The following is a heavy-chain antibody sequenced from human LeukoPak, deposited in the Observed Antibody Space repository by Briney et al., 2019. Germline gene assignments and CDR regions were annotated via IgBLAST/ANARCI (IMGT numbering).Heavy chain of an antibody. Sequence: GGSLRLSCAASGFTFSSYSMNWVRQAPGKGLEWVSYISSSSNTIYYADSVKGRFTISRDNAKNSLYLHMNSLRAEDTAVYYCAGDAAQIVGATDYWGQGTLVTVSS. D-gene: IGHD1-26*01. J-gene: IGHJ4*02. CDR3: AGDAAQIVGATDY. CDR1: GFTFSSYS. V-gene: IGHV3-48*04. CDR2: ISSSSNTI.